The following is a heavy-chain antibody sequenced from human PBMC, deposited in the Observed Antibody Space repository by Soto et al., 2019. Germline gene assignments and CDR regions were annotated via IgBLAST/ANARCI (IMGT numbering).Heavy chain of an antibody. CDR1: GGSMSRYY. Sequence: ASETLSLTCTVSGGSMSRYYWSWSRQPPGKGLEWIGYIYYSGSTNYNPSLKSRVTMSVDTPKNQFSLKLSSVTAADTAVYYCARRGYGPGFPYYYGMDVWGQGTTVTVSS. D-gene: IGHD3-10*01. V-gene: IGHV4-59*01. CDR2: IYYSGST. J-gene: IGHJ6*02. CDR3: ARRGYGPGFPYYYGMDV.